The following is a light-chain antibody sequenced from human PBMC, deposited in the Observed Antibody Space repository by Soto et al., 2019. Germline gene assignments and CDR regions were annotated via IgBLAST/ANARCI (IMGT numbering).Light chain of an antibody. CDR3: CSYAGSSTPRV. Sequence: QSALTQPASVSGSPGQSITISCTGTSSDVGSYNLVSWYQQHPGKAPKLMIYEVSKRPSGVSNRFSGSKSGNTVSLTISGLQAEDEADYYCCSYAGSSTPRVFGTGTKVTVL. CDR2: EVS. J-gene: IGLJ1*01. CDR1: SSDVGSYNL. V-gene: IGLV2-23*02.